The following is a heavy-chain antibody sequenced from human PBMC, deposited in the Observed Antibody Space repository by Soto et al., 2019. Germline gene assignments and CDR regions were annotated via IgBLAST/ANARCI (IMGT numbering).Heavy chain of an antibody. CDR3: ARRGTVFWSGYYEYYYYYYGMDV. CDR1: GYTFTSYD. CDR2: MNPNSGNT. Sequence: ASVKVSCKASGYTFTSYDINWVRQATGQGLEWMGWMNPNSGNTGYAQKFQGRVTMTRNTSISTAYMELSSLRSGDTAVYYCARRGTVFWSGYYEYYYYYYGMDVWGQGTTATVPS. V-gene: IGHV1-8*01. D-gene: IGHD3-3*01. J-gene: IGHJ6*02.